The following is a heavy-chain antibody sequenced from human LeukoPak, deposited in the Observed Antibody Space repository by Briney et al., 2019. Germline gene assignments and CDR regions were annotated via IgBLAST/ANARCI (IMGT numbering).Heavy chain of an antibody. CDR1: GYTFTSYY. CDR2: INPSGGST. J-gene: IGHJ6*03. D-gene: IGHD3-10*01. Sequence: ASVKVSCKASGYTFTSYYIHWVRQAPGQGLEWMGLINPSGGSTNYAQKFQGRVTMTRDTSTSTVYMELSSLRSEDTAVYYCAKGAKSASITMLRGVRGYYYMDVWGKGTTVTISS. V-gene: IGHV1-46*01. CDR3: AKGAKSASITMLRGVRGYYYMDV.